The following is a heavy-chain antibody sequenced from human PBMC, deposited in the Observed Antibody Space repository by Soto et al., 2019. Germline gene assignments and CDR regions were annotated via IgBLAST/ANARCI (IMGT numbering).Heavy chain of an antibody. J-gene: IGHJ4*02. V-gene: IGHV3-48*02. CDR3: ARENYDSSGYYVAY. Sequence: EVQLVESGGGLVQPGGSLRLSCAASGFTFSSYSMNWVRQAPGKGLERVSYISSSSSTIYYAVSVKGRFTISRDTAKNSLYLQMNSPRDEDTAVYYCARENYDSSGYYVAYWGQGTLVTVSS. CDR2: ISSSSSTI. D-gene: IGHD3-22*01. CDR1: GFTFSSYS.